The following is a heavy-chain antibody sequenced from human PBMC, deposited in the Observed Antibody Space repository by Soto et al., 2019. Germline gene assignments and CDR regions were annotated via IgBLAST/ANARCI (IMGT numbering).Heavy chain of an antibody. J-gene: IGHJ4*02. CDR3: ARHGYTSGRTYFDY. CDR1: GGSISSSRCH. D-gene: IGHD6-19*01. CDR2: IYDRGST. V-gene: IGHV4-39*01. Sequence: SETLSLTCTVSGGSISSSRCHWGWIRQPPGKGLEWIGSIYDRGSTYSNPSLKSRLTTSLDTSKNQFSLKLTSVTAADTAVYYCARHGYTSGRTYFDYWGQGTLVTVSS.